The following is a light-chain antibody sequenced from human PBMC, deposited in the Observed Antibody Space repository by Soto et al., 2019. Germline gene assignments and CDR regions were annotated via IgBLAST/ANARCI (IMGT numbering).Light chain of an antibody. CDR1: QSVSSSY. CDR2: GAS. CDR3: QQYGSSPYI. V-gene: IGKV3-20*01. Sequence: EIVLTQSPGTLSLSPGERATLSCRASQSVSSSYLAWYQKKPGQAPRLLIYGASIRANGVPDRFSGSGSGTDFTLTISRLEPEDCAVYYCQQYGSSPYIFGKGTKVDIK. J-gene: IGKJ2*01.